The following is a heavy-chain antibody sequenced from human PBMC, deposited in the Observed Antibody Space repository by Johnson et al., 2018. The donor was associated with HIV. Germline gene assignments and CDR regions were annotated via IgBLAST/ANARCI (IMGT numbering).Heavy chain of an antibody. D-gene: IGHD3-10*01. J-gene: IGHJ3*02. Sequence: QVQLVESWGGLVNPGGSLRLSCAASGFTFSDYYFSWIRQAPGKGLEWLAYITSGDTTVYYADSVRGRFTISRDNAKNSLYLQMNSLRAEDTAVYYCGRLRWSGDEDAFDIWGQGTMVTVSS. CDR3: GRLRWSGDEDAFDI. V-gene: IGHV3-11*04. CDR2: ITSGDTTV. CDR1: GFTFSDYY.